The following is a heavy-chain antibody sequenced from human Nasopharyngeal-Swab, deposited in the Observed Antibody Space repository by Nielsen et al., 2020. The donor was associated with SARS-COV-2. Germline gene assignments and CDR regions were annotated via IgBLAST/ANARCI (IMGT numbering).Heavy chain of an antibody. CDR3: ATILQSQVSYNWNYKDNYYYGMDV. J-gene: IGHJ6*02. V-gene: IGHV3-23*01. D-gene: IGHD1-7*01. Sequence: GESLKISCAASGFTFSSYAMCWVRQAPGKGLEWVSAISGSGGSTYYADSVKGRFTISRDNSKNTLYLQMNSLRAEDTAVYYCATILQSQVSYNWNYKDNYYYGMDVWGQGTTVTVSS. CDR1: GFTFSSYA. CDR2: ISGSGGST.